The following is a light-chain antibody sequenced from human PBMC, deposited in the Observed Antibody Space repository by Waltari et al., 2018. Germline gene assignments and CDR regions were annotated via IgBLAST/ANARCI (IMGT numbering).Light chain of an antibody. Sequence: EIVMPQSQATLSLSPGERATLPSRASQRISTTLAWYQQKPGQAPRLLIYGASTRATGFPAGFSGSGFGTEFTLTISSLRSEDFAVYYCQHHHNCPPITFGQGTRLEIK. CDR3: QHHHNCPPIT. V-gene: IGKV3-15*01. CDR2: GAS. J-gene: IGKJ5*01. CDR1: QRISTT.